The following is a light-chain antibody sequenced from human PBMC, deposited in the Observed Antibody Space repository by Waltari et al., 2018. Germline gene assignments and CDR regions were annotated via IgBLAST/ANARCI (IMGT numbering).Light chain of an antibody. CDR1: SRDVGGIDY. CDR2: EVA. CDR3: SSYGGSNNVL. V-gene: IGLV2-8*01. J-gene: IGLJ2*01. Sequence: QSALTQPPSASGSPGQSVTLSCTGTSRDVGGIDYVSWYQLHPGKAPKLPIYEVAKRPSGVPDRFSGSKSANTASLTVSDLQPEDEADYYCSSYGGSNNVLFGGGTKLTVL.